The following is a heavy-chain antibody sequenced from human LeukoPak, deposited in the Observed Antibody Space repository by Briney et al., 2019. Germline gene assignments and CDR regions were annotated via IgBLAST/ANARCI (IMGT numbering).Heavy chain of an antibody. J-gene: IGHJ4*02. CDR3: ARGSHSGWSP. V-gene: IGHV4-59*01. CDR2: IYNSGIT. D-gene: IGHD6-19*01. Sequence: PSETLSLTCTVSGDPISGYYWNWIRQPPGKGLEWIGYIYNSGITGYNPSLKSHVTMSIDASRNLVSLKLTAVTAADTAMYYCARGSHSGWSPWGQGTLVTVSS. CDR1: GDPISGYY.